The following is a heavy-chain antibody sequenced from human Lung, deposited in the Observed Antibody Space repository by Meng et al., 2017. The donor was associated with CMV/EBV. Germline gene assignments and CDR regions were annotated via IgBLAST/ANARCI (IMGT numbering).Heavy chain of an antibody. J-gene: IGHJ4*02. D-gene: IGHD2-21*01. CDR1: CGSINSYY. CDR2: FYYRGNS. V-gene: IGHV4-59*01. Sequence: HVQWRGSGPGLVKPSETLSLTCTVSCGSINSYYWSWIRQPPGQGLEWLGYFYYRGNSNYNPSLKSRVTISVDTSKNLFSLNLTSVTAADAALYYCARGSYLAVEGWGLGTLVTVSS. CDR3: ARGSYLAVEG.